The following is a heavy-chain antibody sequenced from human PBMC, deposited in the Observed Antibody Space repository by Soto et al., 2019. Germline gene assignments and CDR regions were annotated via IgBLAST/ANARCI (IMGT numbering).Heavy chain of an antibody. V-gene: IGHV3-48*01. Sequence: GGSLRLSCAASGFTFSSYSMNWVRQAPGKGLEWVSYISSSSSTIYYTDSVKGRFTISRDNAKNSLYLQMNSLRAEDTAVYYCARGRYCSSTSCYLYYYYGMDVWGQGTTVTVSS. CDR2: ISSSSSTI. CDR1: GFTFSSYS. D-gene: IGHD2-2*01. CDR3: ARGRYCSSTSCYLYYYYGMDV. J-gene: IGHJ6*02.